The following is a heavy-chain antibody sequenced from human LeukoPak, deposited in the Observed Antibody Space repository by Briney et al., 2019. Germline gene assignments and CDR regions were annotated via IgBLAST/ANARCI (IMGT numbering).Heavy chain of an antibody. CDR2: ISGSGGST. CDR1: GGSISSGGYY. J-gene: IGHJ6*03. V-gene: IGHV3-23*01. D-gene: IGHD3-3*01. Sequence: LSLTCTVSGGSISSGGYYWSWIRQPPGKGLEWVSAISGSGGSTYYADSVKGRFTISRDNSKNTLYLQMNSLRAEDTAVYYCAKDPIFGVDDYYYYMDVWGKGTTVTVSS. CDR3: AKDPIFGVDDYYYYMDV.